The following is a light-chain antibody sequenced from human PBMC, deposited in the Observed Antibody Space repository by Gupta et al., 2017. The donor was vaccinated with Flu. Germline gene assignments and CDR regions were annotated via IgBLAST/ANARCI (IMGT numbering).Light chain of an antibody. V-gene: IGLV1-47*01. CDR2: RSD. Sequence: QSVLPPPPPASGTPGQRVTISRSGSSSNIGDNPVFWYHQLPGTAPKLLIYRSDQRPSGVPDRFSGSKSGTSASLAISGLRAEDEADYYCAAWDDSRSGWVFGGGTKLTVL. J-gene: IGLJ3*02. CDR1: SSNIGDNP. CDR3: AAWDDSRSGWV.